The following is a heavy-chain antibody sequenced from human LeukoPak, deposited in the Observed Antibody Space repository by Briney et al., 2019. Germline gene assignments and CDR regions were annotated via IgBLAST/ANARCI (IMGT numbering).Heavy chain of an antibody. CDR2: ITGDAGST. J-gene: IGHJ4*02. V-gene: IGHV3-23*01. D-gene: IGHD4-23*01. CDR1: GFTSSSYA. Sequence: GGSLRLSCAASGFTSSSYAMNWVRQTPGKGLEWVSFITGDAGSTSYADSVKGRFTISRDNSKNTLFLQLNSLSAEDTAVYYCAKTTGNGHWLIEFWGQGTLVTVSS. CDR3: AKTTGNGHWLIEF.